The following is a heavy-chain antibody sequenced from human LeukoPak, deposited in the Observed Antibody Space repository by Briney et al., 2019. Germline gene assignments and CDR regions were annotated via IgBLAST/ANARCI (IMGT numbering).Heavy chain of an antibody. CDR2: ISDTGGRT. Sequence: GGSLRLSCAVSGITLSNYGVTWVRQAPGKGLEWVAGISDTGGRTNYADSVKGRFTISRDNPKNTLYLQMNSLRAEDTAVYFCAKRGVVIRVILVGFHKEAYYFDSWGQGALVTVSS. CDR1: GITLSNYG. J-gene: IGHJ4*02. CDR3: AKRGVVIRVILVGFHKEAYYFDS. V-gene: IGHV3-23*01. D-gene: IGHD3-22*01.